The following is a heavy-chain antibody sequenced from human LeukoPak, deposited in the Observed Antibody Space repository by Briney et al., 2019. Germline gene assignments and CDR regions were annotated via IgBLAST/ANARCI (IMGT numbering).Heavy chain of an antibody. CDR2: ISTSGSTI. CDR3: ARSGGHYDY. D-gene: IGHD6-19*01. CDR1: GFTFSSYE. V-gene: IGHV3-48*03. Sequence: GGSLGLSCAASGFTFSSYEMNWVRQAPGKGLEWISYISTSGSTIYYADSVKGRFTVSRDNAKNSLYLQMNSLRAEDTAVYYCARSGGHYDYWGQGTLVSVSS. J-gene: IGHJ4*02.